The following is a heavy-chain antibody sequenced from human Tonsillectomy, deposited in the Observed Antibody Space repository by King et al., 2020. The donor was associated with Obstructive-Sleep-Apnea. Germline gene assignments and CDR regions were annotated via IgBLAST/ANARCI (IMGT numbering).Heavy chain of an antibody. D-gene: IGHD3-3*01. CDR3: ARHSKTWDFCDAFDI. Sequence: VQLVESGGGLVQPGGSLRLSCAASGFTFSSYWMSWVRQAPGKGLEWVANIKQDGSEKYYVDSVKGRFTISRDNAKNSLYLQMNSLRAEDTAVYYCARHSKTWDFCDAFDIWGQGTMVTVSS. CDR1: GFTFSSYW. CDR2: IKQDGSEK. V-gene: IGHV3-7*03. J-gene: IGHJ3*02.